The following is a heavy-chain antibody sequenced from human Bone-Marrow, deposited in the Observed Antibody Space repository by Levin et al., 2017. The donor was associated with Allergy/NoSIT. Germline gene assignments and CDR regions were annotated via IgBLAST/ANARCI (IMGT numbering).Heavy chain of an antibody. V-gene: IGHV3-7*01. J-gene: IGHJ4*02. CDR2: IKEDGSQK. D-gene: IGHD2-15*01. CDR1: GFSFSRYW. CDR3: ARYATSPCSGGSCYPEGD. Sequence: ASVKVSCAASGFSFSRYWMSWVRQAPGKGLEWVANIKEDGSQKYYVDSVKGRFTISRDNAKNSLYLQMNSLRAEDTAVYYCARYATSPCSGGSCYPEGDWGQGTLVTVSS.